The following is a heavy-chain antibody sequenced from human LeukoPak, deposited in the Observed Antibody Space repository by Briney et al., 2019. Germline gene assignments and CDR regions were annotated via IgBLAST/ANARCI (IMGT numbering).Heavy chain of an antibody. Sequence: GGSLRLSCAASGFTFSSHAMHWVRQAPGKGLEWVAFVSYDGSINSYADFVKGRFTISRDNSKNTLYLQVNSLRAEDTAVYFCARDLSRTYTVDYWGQGTLVTVSS. CDR1: GFTFSSHA. J-gene: IGHJ4*02. CDR3: ARDLSRTYTVDY. CDR2: VSYDGSIN. D-gene: IGHD2-2*02. V-gene: IGHV3-30-3*01.